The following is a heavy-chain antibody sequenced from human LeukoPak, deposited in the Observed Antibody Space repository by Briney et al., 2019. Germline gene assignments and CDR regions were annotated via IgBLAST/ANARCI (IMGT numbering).Heavy chain of an antibody. CDR1: GFTFSSYG. V-gene: IGHV3-33*01. CDR3: ARDSGYYGSGVGGRRGMDV. J-gene: IGHJ6*04. CDR2: IWYDGSNK. D-gene: IGHD3-10*01. Sequence: GGSLRLSCAASGFTFSSYGMHWVRQAPGKGLEWVAVIWYDGSNKYYADSVKGRFTISRDNSKNTLYLQMNSLKAEDTAVYYCARDSGYYGSGVGGRRGMDVWGKGTTVTVSS.